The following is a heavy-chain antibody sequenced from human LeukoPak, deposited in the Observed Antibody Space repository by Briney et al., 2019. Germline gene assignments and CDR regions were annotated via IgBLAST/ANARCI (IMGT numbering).Heavy chain of an antibody. CDR3: ASGGGWVFFN. Sequence: GRSLRLSCAASGFPFTSHWLSWFRQSPGRGLEWVAHINSDGSEKNYVDSVKGRFTISRDNARNSQFLQMNSLRAEDTAVYYCASGGGWVFFNWGQGTLVTVSS. V-gene: IGHV3-7*01. J-gene: IGHJ4*02. D-gene: IGHD4-23*01. CDR1: GFPFTSHW. CDR2: INSDGSEK.